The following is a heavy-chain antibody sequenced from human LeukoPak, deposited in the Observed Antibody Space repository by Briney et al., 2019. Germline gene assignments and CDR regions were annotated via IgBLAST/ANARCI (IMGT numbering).Heavy chain of an antibody. V-gene: IGHV3-73*01. CDR3: ATRTPFDI. Sequence: GGSLRLSCAASGFSFSGSAMHWVRQASGKELEWVGRIRSKVNSYATAYAASVKGRFTISRDESKNTAYLQMNSLKTEDTAVYYCATRTPFDIWGQGTMVTVSS. D-gene: IGHD3/OR15-3a*01. CDR1: GFSFSGSA. CDR2: IRSKVNSYAT. J-gene: IGHJ3*02.